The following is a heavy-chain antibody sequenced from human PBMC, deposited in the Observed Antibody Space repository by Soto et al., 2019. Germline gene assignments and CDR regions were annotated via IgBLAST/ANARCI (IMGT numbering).Heavy chain of an antibody. V-gene: IGHV3-23*01. CDR2: ISGSGGRT. D-gene: IGHD3-3*01. J-gene: IGHJ6*02. CDR1: GFTFGNYA. CDR3: EYDAIFGVIISYYSYGMDV. Sequence: GGSLRLSCAASGFTFGNYAMSWVRQAPGKGLEWVSIISGSGGRTYHANSVKARFTISRGNSKNTLYLQMNSLRAEDTAVYYCEYDAIFGVIISYYSYGMDVWGQGTTVTVSS.